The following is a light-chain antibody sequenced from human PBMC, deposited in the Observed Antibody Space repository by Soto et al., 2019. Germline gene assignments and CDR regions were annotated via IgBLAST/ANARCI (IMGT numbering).Light chain of an antibody. CDR1: ESVTDY. V-gene: IGKV3-11*01. Sequence: IVLTQSPATLSLSPGERGTLSCRASESVTDYLAWYQQKPGQTPRLLVYGASSRATGIPDRFSGSGSGTDFTLTISRLEPEDFAIYYCQQYNKWPRTFGQGTKVDIK. CDR3: QQYNKWPRT. J-gene: IGKJ1*01. CDR2: GAS.